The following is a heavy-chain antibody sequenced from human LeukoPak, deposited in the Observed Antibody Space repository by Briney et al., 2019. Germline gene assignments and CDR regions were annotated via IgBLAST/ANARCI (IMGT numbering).Heavy chain of an antibody. CDR3: ARVSASIAASDY. CDR2: INPNSGGT. CDR1: GYTFTGYY. V-gene: IGHV1-2*02. Sequence: ASVKVSCKASGYTFTGYYMHWVRQAPGQGLEWMGWINPNSGGTNYAQKFQGRVTMTRDTSISTAYMELNRLRSDDTAVYYCARVSASIAASDYWGQGTLVTVSS. D-gene: IGHD6-13*01. J-gene: IGHJ4*02.